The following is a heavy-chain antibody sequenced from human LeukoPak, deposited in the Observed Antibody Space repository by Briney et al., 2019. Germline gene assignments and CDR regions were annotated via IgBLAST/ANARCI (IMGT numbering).Heavy chain of an antibody. Sequence: SETLSLTCTVSGGSISSYYWSWIRQPPGKGLEWIGYIYYSGSTNYNPSLKSRVTISVDTSKNQLSLKLSSVTAADTAVYYCASGHYDSSGYVDDYWGQGTLVTVSS. D-gene: IGHD3-22*01. J-gene: IGHJ4*02. V-gene: IGHV4-59*01. CDR3: ASGHYDSSGYVDDY. CDR2: IYYSGST. CDR1: GGSISSYY.